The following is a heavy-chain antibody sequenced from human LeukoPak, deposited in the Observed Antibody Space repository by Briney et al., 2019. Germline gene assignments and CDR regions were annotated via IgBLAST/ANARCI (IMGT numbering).Heavy chain of an antibody. D-gene: IGHD3-3*01. V-gene: IGHV1-18*01. CDR2: ISAYNGNT. CDR1: GYTFTSYG. J-gene: IGHJ6*02. Sequence: ASVKVSCKASGYTFTSYGISWVRQAPGQGLEWMGWISAYNGNTNYAQKLQGRVTMTTDTSTSTAYMELRSLRSDDTAVYYCARDPPIAYYDFWSPTYYGMDVWGQGTTVTVSS. CDR3: ARDPPIAYYDFWSPTYYGMDV.